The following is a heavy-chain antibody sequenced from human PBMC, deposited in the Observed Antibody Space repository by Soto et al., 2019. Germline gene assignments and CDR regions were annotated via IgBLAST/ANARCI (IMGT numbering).Heavy chain of an antibody. J-gene: IGHJ4*02. CDR3: ARAARVATQGNDY. Sequence: QVQLVQSGAEVKKPGSSVKVSCKASGGTFSSYTISWVRQAPGQGLEWMGRIIPILGIANYAPKFQGRVTITADKSTSTAYMELSSLRSEDTAVYYCARAARVATQGNDYWGQGTLVTVSS. CDR2: IIPILGIA. D-gene: IGHD5-12*01. V-gene: IGHV1-69*02. CDR1: GGTFSSYT.